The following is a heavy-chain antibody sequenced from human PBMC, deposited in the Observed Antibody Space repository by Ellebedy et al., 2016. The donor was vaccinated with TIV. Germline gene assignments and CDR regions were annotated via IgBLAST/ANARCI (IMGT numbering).Heavy chain of an antibody. CDR3: ARWGGMDV. J-gene: IGHJ6*02. Sequence: GESLKISCAASGFTFSNYWMSWVRQAPGKGLEWVANIKPDGSGTYYLDSVEGRFTISRDNAKNSLYLQMNSLRAEDTAVYYCARWGGMDVWGQGTTVTVSS. CDR2: IKPDGSGT. V-gene: IGHV3-7*03. CDR1: GFTFSNYW. D-gene: IGHD3-16*01.